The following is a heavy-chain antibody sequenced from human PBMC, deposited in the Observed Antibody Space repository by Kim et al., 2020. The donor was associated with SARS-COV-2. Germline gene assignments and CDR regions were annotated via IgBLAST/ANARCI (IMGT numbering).Heavy chain of an antibody. CDR3: AREEEGPNYGLLSGFSPNAFDL. CDR1: GFPFSTYA. CDR2: ISSGHT. J-gene: IGHJ3*01. Sequence: GGSLRLSCAASGFPFSTYAFNWVRQAPGKGLEWVACISSGHTFFADSVKGRFTISRDNSKSSLFLEMTSLRVEDTAVYYCAREEEGPNYGLLSGFSPNAFDLWGQGTTVAVSS. D-gene: IGHD3-3*01. V-gene: IGHV3-21*01.